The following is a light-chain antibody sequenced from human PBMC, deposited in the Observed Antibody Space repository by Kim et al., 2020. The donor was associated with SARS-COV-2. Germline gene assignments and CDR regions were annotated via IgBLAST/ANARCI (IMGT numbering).Light chain of an antibody. V-gene: IGKV1-27*01. CDR2: GAS. J-gene: IGKJ1*01. CDR3: QKYNSAPWT. Sequence: DIQMAQSPSSLSASVGDRVTITCRASQGISNSLAWYRQKPGKVPMLLIYGASTLRSGVPSRFRGSGSGTDFTLTISSLQSEDAATYYCQKYNSAPWTFGQGTKVEIK. CDR1: QGISNS.